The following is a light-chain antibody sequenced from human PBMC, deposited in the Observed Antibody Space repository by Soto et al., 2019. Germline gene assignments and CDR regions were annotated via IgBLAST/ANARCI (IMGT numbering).Light chain of an antibody. CDR2: GAS. CDR3: QQYGSSPVT. Sequence: EIVLTQSPGTLSLSPGERATLSCRASQSVSISYLAWYQQRPGQAPRLLIYGASSRATGIPDRFSGSVSGTDFTLTISRLEPEDFAVYYCQQYGSSPVTFGQGTKLEI. CDR1: QSVSISY. V-gene: IGKV3-20*01. J-gene: IGKJ2*01.